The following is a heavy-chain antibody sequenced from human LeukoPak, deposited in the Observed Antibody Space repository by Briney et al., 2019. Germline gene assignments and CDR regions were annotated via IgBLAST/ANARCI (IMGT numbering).Heavy chain of an antibody. J-gene: IGHJ4*02. CDR1: GGSFSGYY. Sequence: PSETLSLTCAVYGGSFSGYYWSWIRQPPGKGLEWIGEINHSGSTNYNPSLKSRVTISVDTSKNQFSLKLSSVTAADTAVYYCARHVSVADPFDYWGQGTLVTVSS. V-gene: IGHV4-34*01. CDR3: ARHVSVADPFDY. CDR2: INHSGST. D-gene: IGHD6-19*01.